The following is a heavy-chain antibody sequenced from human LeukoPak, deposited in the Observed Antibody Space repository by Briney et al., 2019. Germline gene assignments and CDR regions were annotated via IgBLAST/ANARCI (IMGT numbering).Heavy chain of an antibody. J-gene: IGHJ5*02. CDR3: ARVGGSFHWFDP. CDR2: INSDGSGT. D-gene: IGHD1-26*01. V-gene: IGHV3-74*01. CDR1: GFTFSSYW. Sequence: PGGSLRLSCAASGFTFSSYWMHWVRQAPGKGLVWVSRINSDGSGTSYADSVKGRFTISRDNAKNTLYLQMNSLRAEDTAVYYCARVGGSFHWFDPWGQGTLVTVSS.